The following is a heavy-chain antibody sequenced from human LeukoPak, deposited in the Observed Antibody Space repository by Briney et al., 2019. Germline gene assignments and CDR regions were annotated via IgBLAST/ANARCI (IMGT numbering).Heavy chain of an antibody. CDR3: ARGPFYCSSTSCYTFDY. CDR1: GFTFSSYA. V-gene: IGHV3-64*01. D-gene: IGHD2-2*01. CDR2: ISSTGGST. J-gene: IGHJ4*02. Sequence: GGSLRLSCAASGFTFSSYAMSWVRQAPGKGLEYVSAISSTGGSTYYANSVKGRFTISRDNSKNTLYLQMGSLRAEDMAVCYCARGPFYCSSTSCYTFDYWGQGTLVTVSS.